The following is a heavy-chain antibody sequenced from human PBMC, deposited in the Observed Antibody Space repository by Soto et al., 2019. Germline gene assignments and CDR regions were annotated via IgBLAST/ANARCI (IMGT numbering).Heavy chain of an antibody. CDR1: GYSFTSYW. Sequence: GESLKISCKGSGYSFTSYWIGWVRQMPWKGLEWMGIIYPGDSDTRYSPSFQGQVTISADKSISTAYLQWSSLKASDTAMYYCARQDTRGYYYYYGMDVWGQATTVTVSS. J-gene: IGHJ6*02. D-gene: IGHD5-18*01. V-gene: IGHV5-51*01. CDR3: ARQDTRGYYYYYGMDV. CDR2: IYPGDSDT.